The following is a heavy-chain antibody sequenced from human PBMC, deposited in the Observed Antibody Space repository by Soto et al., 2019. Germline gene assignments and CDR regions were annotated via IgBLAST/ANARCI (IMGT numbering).Heavy chain of an antibody. D-gene: IGHD3-3*01. Sequence: GESLKISCKGSGYSFTSYWIGWVRQMPGKGLEWMGIIYPGDSDTRYSPSFQGQVTISADKSISTAYLQWSSLKASDTAMYYCARLISSYDFWSGYPTNYYYGMDVWGQGTTVTVSS. CDR3: ARLISSYDFWSGYPTNYYYGMDV. J-gene: IGHJ6*02. V-gene: IGHV5-51*01. CDR2: IYPGDSDT. CDR1: GYSFTSYW.